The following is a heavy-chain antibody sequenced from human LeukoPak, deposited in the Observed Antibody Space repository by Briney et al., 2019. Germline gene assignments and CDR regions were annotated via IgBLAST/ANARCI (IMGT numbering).Heavy chain of an antibody. CDR3: ARRIPAYDFWSGYYRYAFDI. D-gene: IGHD3-3*01. CDR1: GGSISSSSYY. J-gene: IGHJ3*02. Sequence: SETLSLTYTVSGGSISSSSYYWGWIRQPPGKGLEWIGSIYYSGSTYYNPSLKSRVTISVDTSKNQFSLKLSSVTAADTAVYYCARRIPAYDFWSGYYRYAFDIWGQGTMVTVSS. V-gene: IGHV4-39*01. CDR2: IYYSGST.